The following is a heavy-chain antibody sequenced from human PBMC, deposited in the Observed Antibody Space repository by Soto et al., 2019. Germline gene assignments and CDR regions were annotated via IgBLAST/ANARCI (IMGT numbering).Heavy chain of an antibody. Sequence: GGSLRLSCAASGFTFSSYAMHWVRQAPGKGLEWVAVISYDGSNKYYADSVKGRFTISRDNSKNTLYLQMNSLRAEDTAVYYCARPVGEQWLATTKYNWFDPWGQGTLVTVSS. J-gene: IGHJ5*02. V-gene: IGHV3-30-3*01. D-gene: IGHD6-19*01. CDR2: ISYDGSNK. CDR3: ARPVGEQWLATTKYNWFDP. CDR1: GFTFSSYA.